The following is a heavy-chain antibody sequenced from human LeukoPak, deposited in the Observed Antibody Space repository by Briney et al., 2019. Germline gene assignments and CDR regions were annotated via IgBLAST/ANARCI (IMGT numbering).Heavy chain of an antibody. CDR2: ISSSSNYI. CDR3: ARDVGASATDAFDI. D-gene: IGHD1-26*01. J-gene: IGHJ3*02. V-gene: IGHV3-21*01. CDR1: GFTFSTYN. Sequence: GGSLRLSCAASGFTFSTYNMNWVRQAPGKGLEWVSSISSSSNYIYYADSVKGRFTISRDNAKNSLYLQMNSQRAEDTDVYYCARDVGASATDAFDIWGQGTMVTVSS.